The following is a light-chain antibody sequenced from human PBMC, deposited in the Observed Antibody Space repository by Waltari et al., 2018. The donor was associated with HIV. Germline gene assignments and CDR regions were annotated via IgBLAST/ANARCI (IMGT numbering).Light chain of an antibody. J-gene: IGLJ2*01. CDR2: GNS. CDR1: NSNIGKES. Sequence: QSVLTQPPSVSVAPGQKVTISCSGSNSNIGKESVSWFQQFPGTAPQLLISGNSKRPSGIPDRFSASKSGTSATLAITGVQTGDEAHYYCGTWDSTLHSVVFGGGTKLTVL. CDR3: GTWDSTLHSVV. V-gene: IGLV1-51*01.